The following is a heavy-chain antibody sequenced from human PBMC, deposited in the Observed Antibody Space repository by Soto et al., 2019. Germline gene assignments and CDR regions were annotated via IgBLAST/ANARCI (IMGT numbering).Heavy chain of an antibody. CDR2: INHSGST. CDR3: ARGRGYYSDPYNWFDP. J-gene: IGHJ5*02. Sequence: SETLSLTCAVYGGSFSGYYWSWIRQPPGKGLEWIGEINHSGSTNYNPSLKSRVTISVDTSKNQFSLKLSSVTAADTAVYYCARGRGYYSDPYNWFDPWGQGILVTVSS. D-gene: IGHD3-10*01. V-gene: IGHV4-34*01. CDR1: GGSFSGYY.